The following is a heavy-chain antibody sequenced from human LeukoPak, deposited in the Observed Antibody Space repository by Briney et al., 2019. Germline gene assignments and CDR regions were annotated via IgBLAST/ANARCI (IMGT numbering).Heavy chain of an antibody. D-gene: IGHD5-18*01. V-gene: IGHV4-38-2*01. Sequence: NTSDTLSLTRDHSAHSISRACYWGCIRQPPGKGLGWIWSIYHSGSTYYNPSLKSRVTISVDTSKNQFSLKLSSVTAADTAVYYCARGTVDTAMASPFDYWGQGTLVTVS. J-gene: IGHJ4*02. CDR2: IYHSGST. CDR3: ARGTVDTAMASPFDY. CDR1: AHSISRACY.